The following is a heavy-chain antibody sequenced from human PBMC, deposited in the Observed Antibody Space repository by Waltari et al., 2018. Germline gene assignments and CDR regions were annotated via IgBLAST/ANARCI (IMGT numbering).Heavy chain of an antibody. V-gene: IGHV5-51*03. D-gene: IGHD6-13*01. CDR2: NYPGDSDT. J-gene: IGHJ4*02. CDR3: AVTSWYPKNSFDY. CDR1: GYSFTSYW. Sequence: EVQLVQSGAEVKKPGESLKISCKGSGYSFTSYWIGWVRQMPGTGLECMGINYPGDSDTSYSPSVQGQVTIAADKSISTAYLQWSSLNASDTAMYYCAVTSWYPKNSFDYWGQGTLVTVSS.